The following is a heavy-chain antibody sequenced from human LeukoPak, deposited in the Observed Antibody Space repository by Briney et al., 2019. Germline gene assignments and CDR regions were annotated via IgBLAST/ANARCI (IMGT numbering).Heavy chain of an antibody. CDR3: ARDAEDIVVVPAATYYYYYYMDV. CDR1: GGSISSYY. CDR2: IYTSGST. D-gene: IGHD2-2*01. Sequence: SETLSLTCTVSGGSISSYYWSWIRQPAGKGLEWIGRIYTSGSTNYNPSLKSRVTMSVDTSKNQFSLKLSSVTVADTAVYYCARDAEDIVVVPAATYYYYYYMDVWGKGTTVTVSS. V-gene: IGHV4-4*07. J-gene: IGHJ6*03.